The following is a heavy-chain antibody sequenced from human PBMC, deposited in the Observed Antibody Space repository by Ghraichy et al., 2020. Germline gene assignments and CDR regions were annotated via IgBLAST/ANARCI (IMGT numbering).Heavy chain of an antibody. Sequence: SETLSLTCAVFGGSFSDYFWSWIRQPPGKGLEWIGEINHSGSTKYNPSLKSRVTISVDTSKNQFSLKLKSVIAADTAVYYCARYSSNSYDDAFDSWGRGTLVTVSS. V-gene: IGHV4-34*01. CDR3: ARYSSNSYDDAFDS. J-gene: IGHJ3*01. D-gene: IGHD6-13*01. CDR1: GGSFSDYF. CDR2: INHSGST.